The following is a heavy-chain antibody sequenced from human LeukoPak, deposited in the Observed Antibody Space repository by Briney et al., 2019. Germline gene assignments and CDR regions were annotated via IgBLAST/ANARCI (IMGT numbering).Heavy chain of an antibody. CDR3: AREDSYGFSNWFDP. CDR1: GYTLTELS. CDR2: FDPEDGET. Sequence: ASVKVSCKVSGYTLTELSMHWVRQAPGKGLEWMGGFDPEDGETIYAQKFQGRVTMTEDTSTDTAYMELSRLRSDDTAVYYCAREDSYGFSNWFDPWGQGTLVTVSS. V-gene: IGHV1-24*01. D-gene: IGHD5-18*01. J-gene: IGHJ5*02.